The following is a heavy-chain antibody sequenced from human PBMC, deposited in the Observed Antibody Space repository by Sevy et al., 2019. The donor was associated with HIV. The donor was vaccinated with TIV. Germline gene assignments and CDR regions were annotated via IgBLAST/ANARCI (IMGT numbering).Heavy chain of an antibody. J-gene: IGHJ6*02. V-gene: IGHV3-48*01. CDR3: AGGCSSTSCYSQIQWGYYYYYGMDV. Sequence: GGSLRLSCAASGFTFSSYSMNWVRQAPGKGLEWVSYISYESDTIYYADSVRGRFTIFRDNAKNSLSLQMNILRAEDTAVYYCAGGCSSTSCYSQIQWGYYYYYGMDVWGQGTTVTVSS. CDR2: ISYESDTI. D-gene: IGHD2-2*02. CDR1: GFTFSSYS.